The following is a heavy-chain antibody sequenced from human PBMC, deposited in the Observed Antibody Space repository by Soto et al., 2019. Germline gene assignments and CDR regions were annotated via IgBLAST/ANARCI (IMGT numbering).Heavy chain of an antibody. Sequence: GVSLRLSCAASGFTFGGSAMHWVRQASGKGLEWVGGIRSKANSYATAYAASVKGRFTISRDNSKNTLYLQMNSLRAEDTAVYYCAIYTAMVSPYWGQGTLVTVSS. CDR1: GFTFGGSA. D-gene: IGHD5-18*01. CDR2: IRSKANSYAT. J-gene: IGHJ4*02. V-gene: IGHV3-73*01. CDR3: AIYTAMVSPY.